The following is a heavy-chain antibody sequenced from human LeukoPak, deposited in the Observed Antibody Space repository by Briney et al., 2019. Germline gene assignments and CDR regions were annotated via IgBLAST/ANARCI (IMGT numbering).Heavy chain of an antibody. D-gene: IGHD4-23*01. CDR1: GFTFSSYA. CDR2: ISGSGGST. CDR3: AKDRVRYGGLFHY. V-gene: IGHV3-23*01. J-gene: IGHJ4*02. Sequence: GGSLRLSCAASGFTFSSYAMSWVRQAPGKGLEWVSAISGSGGSTYYADSVKGRFTIARDNSKNTLYLQMNSLRAEDTAVYYCAKDRVRYGGLFHYWGQGTLVTVSS.